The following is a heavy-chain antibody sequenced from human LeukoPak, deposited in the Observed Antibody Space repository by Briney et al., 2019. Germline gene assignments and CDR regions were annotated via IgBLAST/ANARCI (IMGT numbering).Heavy chain of an antibody. D-gene: IGHD3-3*01. CDR1: GFTFSSYA. Sequence: GGSLRLSCAASGFTFSSYAMSWVRQAPGKGLEWVSAISGGGGSTYYADSVKGRFTISRDNSKNTLYLQMNSLRAEDTAVYYCAKYPSYDFWSGYYSNWFDPWGQGTLVTVSS. CDR3: AKYPSYDFWSGYYSNWFDP. CDR2: ISGGGGST. V-gene: IGHV3-23*01. J-gene: IGHJ5*02.